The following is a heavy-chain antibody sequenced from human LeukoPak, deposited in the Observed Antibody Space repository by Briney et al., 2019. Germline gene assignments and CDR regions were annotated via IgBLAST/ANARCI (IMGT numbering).Heavy chain of an antibody. Sequence: GRSLRLSCAASGFTFSSYAMSWVRQAPGKGLEWVSAISGSGGSTYYADSVKGRFTISRDNSKNTLYLQMNSLRAEDTAVYYCAKGPRGGVVVTAMYFDYWGQGTLVTVSS. J-gene: IGHJ4*02. CDR3: AKGPRGGVVVTAMYFDY. CDR2: ISGSGGST. V-gene: IGHV3-23*01. D-gene: IGHD2-21*02. CDR1: GFTFSSYA.